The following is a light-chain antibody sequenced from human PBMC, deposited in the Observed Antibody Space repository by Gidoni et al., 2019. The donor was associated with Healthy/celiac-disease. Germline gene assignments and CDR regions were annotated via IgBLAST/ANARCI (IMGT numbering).Light chain of an antibody. CDR1: QSVSSN. CDR3: QQYNNWPPWT. Sequence: ELVMPQSPATLSVSPGERATLYCRASQSVSSNLAWYQQKPGQAPRLLIYGASTRATGSPARFSGSGAGTEFTLTISSLQSEDFAVYYCQQYNNWPPWTFGQGTKVEIK. V-gene: IGKV3-15*01. CDR2: GAS. J-gene: IGKJ1*01.